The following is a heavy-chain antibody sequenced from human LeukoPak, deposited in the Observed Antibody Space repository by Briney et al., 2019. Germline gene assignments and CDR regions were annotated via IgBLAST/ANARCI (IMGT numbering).Heavy chain of an antibody. Sequence: PSETLSLTCAVSGGSISSGGYSWSWIRQPPGKGLEWIVYIYHSGSTYYNPSLKSRVTISVDRSKNQFSLKLSSVTAADTAVYYCARDSGPHYYGSGSANWFDPWGQGTLVTVSS. CDR3: ARDSGPHYYGSGSANWFDP. V-gene: IGHV4-30-2*01. CDR1: GGSISSGGYS. CDR2: IYHSGST. J-gene: IGHJ5*02. D-gene: IGHD3-10*01.